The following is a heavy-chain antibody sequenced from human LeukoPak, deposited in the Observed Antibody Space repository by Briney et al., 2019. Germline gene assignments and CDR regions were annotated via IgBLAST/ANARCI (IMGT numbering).Heavy chain of an antibody. V-gene: IGHV3-53*01. CDR2: IYSGGST. Sequence: GGSLRLSCAASGFAVSSNYMSWVRPAPGKGLEWVSAIYSGGSTYYADSVKGRFTISRDNSKNTLYLQMNSLRAEDTAVYYCARDWAVPATGYYFDYWGQGTLVTVSS. CDR1: GFAVSSNY. J-gene: IGHJ4*02. CDR3: ARDWAVPATGYYFDY. D-gene: IGHD2-2*01.